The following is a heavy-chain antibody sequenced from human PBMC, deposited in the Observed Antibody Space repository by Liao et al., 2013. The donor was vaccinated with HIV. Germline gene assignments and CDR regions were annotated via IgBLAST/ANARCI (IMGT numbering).Heavy chain of an antibody. CDR1: GGSIRSYY. CDR2: IYYSGGT. D-gene: IGHD5-24*01. CDR3: ARDSRDGYNYFDF. Sequence: QVQLQQWGAGLLKPSETLSLTCSVSGGSIRSYYWSWIRQPPGTGLEWIGYIYYSGGTNYNPSLKSRVTISIDTSKSQFSLKLSSVTTADTAVYYCARDSRDGYNYFDFWGQGTLVTVSS. J-gene: IGHJ4*02. V-gene: IGHV4-59*01.